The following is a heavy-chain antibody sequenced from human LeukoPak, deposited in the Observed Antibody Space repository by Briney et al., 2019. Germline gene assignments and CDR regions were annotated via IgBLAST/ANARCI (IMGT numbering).Heavy chain of an antibody. CDR3: ARVGKVLRFLEWLPRRPFDY. D-gene: IGHD3-3*01. V-gene: IGHV4-30-2*01. J-gene: IGHJ4*02. CDR2: IYHSGST. Sequence: SETLSLTCAVSGGSISSGGYSWSWIRQPPGKGLEWIGYIYHSGSTYYNPSLKSRVTISVDTSKNQFSLKLSSVTAADTAVYYCARVGKVLRFLEWLPRRPFDYWGQGTLVTVSS. CDR1: GGSISSGGYS.